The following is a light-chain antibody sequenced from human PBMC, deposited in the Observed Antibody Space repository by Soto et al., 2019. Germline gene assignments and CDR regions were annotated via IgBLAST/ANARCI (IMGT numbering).Light chain of an antibody. CDR1: QSINSN. Sequence: EVLMTQSPATLSVSPGDRATLSCRASQSINSNLAWYQQQPGQAPRLLIYGASTRATAVPDRFSGSGSGTEFTLTISSLQPDDFATYYCQHYNSYSEAFGQGTRLEIK. J-gene: IGKJ5*01. CDR2: GAS. V-gene: IGKV3-15*01. CDR3: QHYNSYSEA.